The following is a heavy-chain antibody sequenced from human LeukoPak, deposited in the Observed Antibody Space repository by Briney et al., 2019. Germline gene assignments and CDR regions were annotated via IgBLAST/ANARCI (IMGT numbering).Heavy chain of an antibody. CDR1: GFTFSSYA. Sequence: VESLRLSCAASGFTFSSYAMTWVRQAPGKGPEWVSVISGSGDTTYYADSVKGRFTISRDNSKNTLYLQMNSLRAEDTAVYYCARKGYYYGMDVWGQGTTVTVSS. CDR3: ARKGYYYGMDV. CDR2: ISGSGDTT. V-gene: IGHV3-23*01. J-gene: IGHJ6*02.